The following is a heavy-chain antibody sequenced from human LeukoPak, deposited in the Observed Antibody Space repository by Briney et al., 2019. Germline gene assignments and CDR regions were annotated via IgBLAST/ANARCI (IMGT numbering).Heavy chain of an antibody. D-gene: IGHD2-2*01. CDR1: GGSFSGYY. J-gene: IGHJ5*02. V-gene: IGHV4-38-2*02. Sequence: PSETLSLTCAVYGGSFSGYYWGWIRQPPGKGLEWIGSIYHSGSTYYNPSLKSRVTIPVDTSKNQFSLKLSSVTAADTAVYYCARDGGYCSSTSCYVDPWGQGTLVTVSS. CDR3: ARDGGYCSSTSCYVDP. CDR2: IYHSGST.